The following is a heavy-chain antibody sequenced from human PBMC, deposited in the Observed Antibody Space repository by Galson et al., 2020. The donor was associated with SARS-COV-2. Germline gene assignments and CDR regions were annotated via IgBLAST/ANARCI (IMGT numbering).Heavy chain of an antibody. CDR2: IWYDGSNK. CDR3: ARGLVAGGNQPYYGMDV. V-gene: IGHV3-33*01. J-gene: IGHJ6*02. D-gene: IGHD2-15*01. CDR1: GFTFSSYG. Sequence: TGGSLRLSCAASGFTFSSYGMHWVRQAPGKGLEWVAVIWYDGSNKYNADSVKGRFTISRDNSKNTLYLQMNSLRAEDTAVYYCARGLVAGGNQPYYGMDVWGQGTTVTVSS.